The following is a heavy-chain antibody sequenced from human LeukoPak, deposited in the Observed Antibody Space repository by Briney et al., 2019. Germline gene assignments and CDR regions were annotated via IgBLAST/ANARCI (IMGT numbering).Heavy chain of an antibody. CDR1: GGSISSYY. J-gene: IGHJ6*03. Sequence: PSETLSLTCTVSGGSISSYYWSWIRQPPGKGLEWIGYIYYSGSTNYNPSLKSRVTISVDTSKNRFSLKLSSVTAADTAVYYCASSPPLIYYYYMDVWGKGTTVTVSS. V-gene: IGHV4-59*01. CDR3: ASSPPLIYYYYMDV. CDR2: IYYSGST.